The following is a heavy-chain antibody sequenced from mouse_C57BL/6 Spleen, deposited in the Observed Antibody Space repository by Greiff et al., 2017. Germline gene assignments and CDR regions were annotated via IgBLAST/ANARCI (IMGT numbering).Heavy chain of an antibody. J-gene: IGHJ2*01. CDR2: IYPGSGRT. V-gene: IGHV1-55*01. Sequence: VQLLQPGAELVKPGASVKMSCKASGYTFTSSWITWVKQRPGQGLEWIGDIYPGSGRTNYNGKFQSKATLTADTSSSTAYMQLRSLTSEDSAVYYCAVSGRTAQATRGYYFDYWGQGPTLTVSS. CDR3: AVSGRTAQATRGYYFDY. D-gene: IGHD3-2*02. CDR1: GYTFTSSW.